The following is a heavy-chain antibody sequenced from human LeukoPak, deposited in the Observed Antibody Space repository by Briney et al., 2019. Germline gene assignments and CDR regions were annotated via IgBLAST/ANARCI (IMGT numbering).Heavy chain of an antibody. CDR3: AGTASTVTAPLDAFDI. J-gene: IGHJ3*02. CDR2: IYYSGST. Sequence: SETLSLTCTVSGGSISSYYWSWIRQPPGKGLEWIGYIYYSGSTNYNPSLKSRVTISVDTSKNQFSLKLSSVTAADTAVYYCAGTASTVTAPLDAFDIWGQGTMVTVSS. D-gene: IGHD4-17*01. CDR1: GGSISSYY. V-gene: IGHV4-59*01.